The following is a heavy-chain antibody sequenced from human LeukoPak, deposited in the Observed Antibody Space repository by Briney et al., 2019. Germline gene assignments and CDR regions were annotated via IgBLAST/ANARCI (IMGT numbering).Heavy chain of an antibody. Sequence: GASVKVSCKASGYTFTIYYMHWVRQAPGQGLEWMGIINPSGGSTTYAQKFQGRVTMTRDMSTSTVYMELRSLRSEDTAVYYCARAHGPQWAFDIWGQGTAVTVSS. CDR2: INPSGGST. CDR3: ARAHGPQWAFDI. D-gene: IGHD6-19*01. CDR1: GYTFTIYY. J-gene: IGHJ3*02. V-gene: IGHV1-46*01.